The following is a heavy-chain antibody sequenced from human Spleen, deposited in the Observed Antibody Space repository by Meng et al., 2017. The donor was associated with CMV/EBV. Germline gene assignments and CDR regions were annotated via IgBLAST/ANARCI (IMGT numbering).Heavy chain of an antibody. J-gene: IGHJ4*02. D-gene: IGHD3-3*01. Sequence: GESLKISCAASGFIFSDYYMTWIRQAPGKGLEWVSYISDSGNTIYYADSVKGRFTMSRDNAKNTLYLQMNSLRAEDTAVYYCTGTNYDFRHWGQGTLVTVSS. CDR3: TGTNYDFRH. CDR1: GFIFSDYY. V-gene: IGHV3-11*04. CDR2: ISDSGNTI.